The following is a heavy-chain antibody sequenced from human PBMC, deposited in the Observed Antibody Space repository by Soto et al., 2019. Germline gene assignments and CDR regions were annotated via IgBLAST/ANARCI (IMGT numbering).Heavy chain of an antibody. CDR1: GGSISSGGYY. V-gene: IGHV4-31*03. CDR2: IYYSGST. D-gene: IGHD3-3*01. J-gene: IGHJ4*02. CDR3: ARGDRITICGTTGTFDY. Sequence: QVQLQESGPGLVKPSQTLSLTCTVSGGSISSGGYYWSWIRQHPGKGLEWIGYIYYSGSTYYNPPLKSRVTISVDTSKNQFSLKLSSVTAADTAVYYCARGDRITICGTTGTFDYWGQGTLVTVSS.